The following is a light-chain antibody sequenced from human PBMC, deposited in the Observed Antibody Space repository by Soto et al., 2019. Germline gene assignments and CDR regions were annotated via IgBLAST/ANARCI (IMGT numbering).Light chain of an antibody. CDR1: QSRGSNF. Sequence: EIVLTQSQGTLSLSPGERATLSCKTSQSRGSNFLAWYQHKPGQAPRLLIYASSNRATGIPDRFSGSASGTDSTLTINRLEPEDVAVDDCQLYGISPHFGQGTRLEI. V-gene: IGKV3-20*01. CDR3: QLYGISPH. CDR2: ASS. J-gene: IGKJ5*01.